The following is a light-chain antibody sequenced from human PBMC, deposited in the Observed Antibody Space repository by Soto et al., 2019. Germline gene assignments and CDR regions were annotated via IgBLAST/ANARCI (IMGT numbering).Light chain of an antibody. V-gene: IGKV1-8*01. CDR2: ATS. J-gene: IGKJ4*01. Sequence: AIRMTQSPSSLSASTGDRVTIICRASERIYSYLAWYQQKPGKAPKLLIYATSTLQSGVPSRFSGGGSVTDFTLTISYLQSEDFATYYCQQYYSYPLTFGGGTKVDIK. CDR1: ERIYSY. CDR3: QQYYSYPLT.